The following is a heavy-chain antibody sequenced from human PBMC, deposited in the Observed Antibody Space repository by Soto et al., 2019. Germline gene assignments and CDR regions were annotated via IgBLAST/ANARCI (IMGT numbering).Heavy chain of an antibody. CDR2: INHGGST. V-gene: IGHV4-34*01. D-gene: IGHD4-17*01. J-gene: IGHJ4*02. Sequence: QVQLQQWGAGLLKPSETLSLTCAVYGGSFSGYYWSWIRQPPGKGLEWIGEINHGGSTNYNPSLKSRLTISVATSKNQFSLKLSSVTAADTAVYYCARAPYGPVDYWGQGTLVTVSS. CDR1: GGSFSGYY. CDR3: ARAPYGPVDY.